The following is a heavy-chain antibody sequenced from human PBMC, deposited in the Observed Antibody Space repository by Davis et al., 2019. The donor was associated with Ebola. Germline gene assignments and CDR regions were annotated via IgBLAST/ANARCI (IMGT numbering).Heavy chain of an antibody. Sequence: SETLSLTCTVSGGPISSYHWSWIRQPPAKGLERIGYIYYSGSTNYNPSLKSRVTISVDTSKDQFSLTLSSVTAADTAVYYCACLEYSSSSGGLDYWGQGTRVTFSS. V-gene: IGHV4-59*01. D-gene: IGHD6-6*01. J-gene: IGHJ4*02. CDR1: GGPISSYH. CDR3: ACLEYSSSSGGLDY. CDR2: IYYSGST.